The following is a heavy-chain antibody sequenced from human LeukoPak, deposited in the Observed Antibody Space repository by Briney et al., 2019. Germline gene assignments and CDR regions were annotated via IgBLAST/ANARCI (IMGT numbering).Heavy chain of an antibody. CDR3: AKNPVVPATPT. CDR2: ISGRDGST. D-gene: IGHD2-15*01. V-gene: IGHV3-23*01. CDR1: GLTFSRYG. J-gene: IGHJ4*02. Sequence: GGSLRLSCAASGLTFSRYGMSWVRQAPGKGLEWISGISGRDGSTYYVDSVKGRFTISRDNSKNTLYLQMNSLRAEDTAVYYCAKNPVVPATPTWGQGTLVTVSS.